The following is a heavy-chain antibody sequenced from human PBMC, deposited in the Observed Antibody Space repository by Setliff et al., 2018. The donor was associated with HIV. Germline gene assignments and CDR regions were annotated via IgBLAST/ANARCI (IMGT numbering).Heavy chain of an antibody. CDR2: MNPNSGNT. Sequence: GASVKVSCKASGYTFTNYDINWVRQATGQGLEWMGRMNPNSGNTEYAQQFQGRVTMTRNTSISTAYMELSSLRSEDTAIYYCARGHSGNDYWGQGTLVTVS. CDR3: ARGHSGNDY. V-gene: IGHV1-8*02. J-gene: IGHJ4*02. D-gene: IGHD1-1*01. CDR1: GYTFTNYD.